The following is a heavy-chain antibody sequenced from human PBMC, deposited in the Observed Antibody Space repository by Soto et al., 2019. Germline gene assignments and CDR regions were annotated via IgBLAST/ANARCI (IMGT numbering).Heavy chain of an antibody. CDR2: ISAYNGNT. CDR3: ARVEYDFWSGYSNWFDP. D-gene: IGHD3-3*01. Sequence: QVQLVQSGAEVKKPGASVKVSCKASGYTFTSYGISWVRQAPGQGLEWMGWISAYNGNTNYAQKLQGRVTMTTDTSTSTAYMELRSRRSDDTAVYYCARVEYDFWSGYSNWFDPWGQGTLVTVSS. V-gene: IGHV1-18*01. CDR1: GYTFTSYG. J-gene: IGHJ5*02.